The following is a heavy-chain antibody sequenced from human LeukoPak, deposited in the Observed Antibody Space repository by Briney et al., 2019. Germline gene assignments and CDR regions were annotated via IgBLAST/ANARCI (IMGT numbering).Heavy chain of an antibody. CDR1: GYTFTSYD. Sequence: ASVKVSCKASGYTFTSYDINWVRQATGQGLEWMGWMNPNSGNTGYAQKFQGRVTMTRNTSISTAYMELSSLRSEDTAGYYWARAPPHIVGAPAYWGQGTLVTVSS. J-gene: IGHJ4*02. D-gene: IGHD1-26*01. V-gene: IGHV1-8*01. CDR3: ARAPPHIVGAPAY. CDR2: MNPNSGNT.